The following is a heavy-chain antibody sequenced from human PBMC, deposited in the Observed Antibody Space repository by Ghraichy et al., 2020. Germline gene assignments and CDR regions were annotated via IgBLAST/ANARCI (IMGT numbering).Heavy chain of an antibody. Sequence: SETLSLTFAASGGSFSGYYWGWVRQPPGQGLEWIGEVNHSGSSNYNPSLRGRVTIALHTSKAQFSLTLNSVTAADTGVYYCTRARGWELLVDYWGHGTSVTVSS. J-gene: IGHJ4*01. CDR3: TRARGWELLVDY. D-gene: IGHD1-26*01. V-gene: IGHV4-34*01. CDR2: VNHSGSS. CDR1: GGSFSGYY.